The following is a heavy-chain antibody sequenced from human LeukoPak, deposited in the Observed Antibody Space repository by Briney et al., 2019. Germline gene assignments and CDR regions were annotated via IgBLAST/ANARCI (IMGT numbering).Heavy chain of an antibody. D-gene: IGHD2-2*02. CDR3: AGTPHIPTSGVNAFDF. CDR2: IEWDDDK. J-gene: IGHJ3*01. CDR1: GFSLSTGGMC. V-gene: IGHV2-70*11. Sequence: ESGPTLVNPTQTLTLTCTFSGFSLSTGGMCVSWIRQPPGKALEWLARIEWDDDKYYSTSLKTRLTISKATAKNQVVLTMTNMDPVDQATYYWAGTPHIPTSGVNAFDFWGQGRMVTVSS.